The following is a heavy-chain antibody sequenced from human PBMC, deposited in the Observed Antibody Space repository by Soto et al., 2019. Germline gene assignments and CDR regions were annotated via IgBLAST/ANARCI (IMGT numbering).Heavy chain of an antibody. J-gene: IGHJ3*02. CDR3: ARAWGLYYDERVDAFDI. CDR2: ISSSSSYI. Sequence: GGSLRLSCAASGFTFSSYSMNWVRQAPGKGLEWVSSISSSSSYIYYADSVKGRFTISRDNAKNSLYLQMNSLRAEDTAVYYCARAWGLYYDERVDAFDIWGQGTMVTVSS. D-gene: IGHD3-22*01. V-gene: IGHV3-21*01. CDR1: GFTFSSYS.